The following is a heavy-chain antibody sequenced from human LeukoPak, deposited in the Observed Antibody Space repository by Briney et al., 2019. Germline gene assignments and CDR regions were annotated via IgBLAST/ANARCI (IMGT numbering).Heavy chain of an antibody. CDR3: ARTGSTVTMLYPFDH. CDR2: IYYSGST. CDR1: GGSIRSYY. J-gene: IGHJ4*02. D-gene: IGHD4-17*01. V-gene: IGHV4-59*07. Sequence: PSDTLSLTCTVSGGSIRSYYWSWIRQPTGKGLECIGYIYYSGSTNYNPSLKSRVSISVDTSKNQFSLKLSSVTAADTAVYYCARTGSTVTMLYPFDHWGQGTLVTVSS.